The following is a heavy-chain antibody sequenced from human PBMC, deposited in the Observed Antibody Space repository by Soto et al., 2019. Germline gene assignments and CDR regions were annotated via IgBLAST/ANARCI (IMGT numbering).Heavy chain of an antibody. D-gene: IGHD2-2*01. CDR3: AREMSSCSSTSCYDWFDP. J-gene: IGHJ5*02. Sequence: GGSLRLSCAASGFTFSSYWMHWVRQAQGKGLVWVSRINSDGSSTSYADSVKGRFTISRDNAKNTLYLQMNSLRAEDTAVYYCAREMSSCSSTSCYDWFDPWGQGTLVTVSS. V-gene: IGHV3-74*01. CDR1: GFTFSSYW. CDR2: INSDGSST.